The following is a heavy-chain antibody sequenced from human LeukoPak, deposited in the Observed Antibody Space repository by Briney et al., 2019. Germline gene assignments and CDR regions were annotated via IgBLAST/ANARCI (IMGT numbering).Heavy chain of an antibody. Sequence: PGGSLRLSCAASGFTFSSYGMHWVRQAPGKGLEWVAVISYDGSNKYYADSVKGRFTISRDNSKNTLYLQMNSLRAEDTAVYYCATGDSSGYYPYYYYGMDVRGQGTTVTVSS. D-gene: IGHD3-22*01. CDR3: ATGDSSGYYPYYYYGMDV. V-gene: IGHV3-30*03. CDR2: ISYDGSNK. J-gene: IGHJ6*02. CDR1: GFTFSSYG.